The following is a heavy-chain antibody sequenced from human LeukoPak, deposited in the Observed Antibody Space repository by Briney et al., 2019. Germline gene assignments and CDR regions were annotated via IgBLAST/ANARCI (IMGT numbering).Heavy chain of an antibody. CDR3: ARALSWTTESYYYMDV. CDR2: MNPNSLNT. CDR1: GYTFMSYD. Sequence: GASVKVSCKTSGYTFMSYDINWVRQATGQGLEWMGWMNPNSLNTGYGQRFQGRVTMTMNTSMSTAYMELSSLRSEDTAVYCCARALSWTTESYYYMDVWGKGTTVTVSS. J-gene: IGHJ6*03. D-gene: IGHD3/OR15-3a*01. V-gene: IGHV1-8*01.